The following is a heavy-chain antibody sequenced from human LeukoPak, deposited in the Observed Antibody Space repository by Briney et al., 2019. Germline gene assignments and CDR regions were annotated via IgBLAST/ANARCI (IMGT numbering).Heavy chain of an antibody. CDR2: IYYGGST. Sequence: PSETLSLTCTVSGGSIINNNYYYWGWVRQPPGKGLEWIGSIYYGGSTYYNPSLKSRVTISVDTSKNQFSLKLSSVTATDTAVYYCARVYNRNQHFDYWGQGSLVTVSS. CDR1: GGSIINNNYYY. V-gene: IGHV4-39*01. J-gene: IGHJ4*02. D-gene: IGHD1-14*01. CDR3: ARVYNRNQHFDY.